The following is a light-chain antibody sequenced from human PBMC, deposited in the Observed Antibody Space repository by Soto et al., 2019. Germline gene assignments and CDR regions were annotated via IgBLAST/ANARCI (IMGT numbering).Light chain of an antibody. CDR3: LQYVSYWT. J-gene: IGKJ1*01. CDR1: PNIRSW. Sequence: DIQMTQSPSALSASVGDRVTITCRASPNIRSWLAWYQQKTGKDPTLLISHASTLESGVPSRFSGSRSGTEFTLSISSLKPDDFATYYCLQYVSYWTFGHGTQVEIK. V-gene: IGKV1-5*01. CDR2: HAS.